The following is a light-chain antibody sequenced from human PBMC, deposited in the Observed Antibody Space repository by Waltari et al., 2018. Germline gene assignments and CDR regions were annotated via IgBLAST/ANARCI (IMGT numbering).Light chain of an antibody. V-gene: IGKV1-9*01. Sequence: IQLTQSPSSLSASVGDRVTITCRASEGIRNYLAWDQQKPGKAPKLLLYAASTLQSGVPSRLSGSGSGTDFTLTISSLQPEDFATYYCQQLNSFPLTFGGGTKVEIK. CDR3: QQLNSFPLT. CDR2: AAS. J-gene: IGKJ4*01. CDR1: EGIRNY.